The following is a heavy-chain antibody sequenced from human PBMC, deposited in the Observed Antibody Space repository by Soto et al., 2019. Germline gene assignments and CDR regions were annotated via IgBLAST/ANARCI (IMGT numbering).Heavy chain of an antibody. Sequence: PSETLSLTCVVYGESLSDQCWTWIRQPPGEGREWIGQIKDSGSTNYSPSLKSRVTISVDTSKNHFSLELTSVTAADTAVYYCARVQFGWSSSFHFNHIDVWGKGTTVTVSS. D-gene: IGHD6-19*01. J-gene: IGHJ6*03. CDR2: IKDSGST. V-gene: IGHV4-34*01. CDR1: GESLSDQC. CDR3: ARVQFGWSSSFHFNHIDV.